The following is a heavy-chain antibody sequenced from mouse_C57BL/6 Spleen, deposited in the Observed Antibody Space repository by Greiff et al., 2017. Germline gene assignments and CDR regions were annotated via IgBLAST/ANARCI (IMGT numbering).Heavy chain of an antibody. D-gene: IGHD2-4*01. V-gene: IGHV5-4*03. CDR2: ISDGGSYT. Sequence: EVKLVESGGGLVKPGGSLKLSCAASGFTFSSYAMSWVRQTPEKRLEWVATISDGGSYTYYPDNVKGRFTISRDNAKNNLYLQMSHLKSEDTAMYYCARHDDYDPYFDYWGQGTTLTVSS. CDR1: GFTFSSYA. J-gene: IGHJ2*01. CDR3: ARHDDYDPYFDY.